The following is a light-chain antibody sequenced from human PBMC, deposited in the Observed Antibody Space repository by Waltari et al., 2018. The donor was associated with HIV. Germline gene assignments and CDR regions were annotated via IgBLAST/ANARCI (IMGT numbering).Light chain of an antibody. V-gene: IGKV1-12*01. CDR1: RDISSW. CDR3: QQAVSPLLT. CDR2: GAS. J-gene: IGKJ4*01. Sequence: DIQMTQSPSSVSASVGDRVTITCRASRDISSWLAWYQQTPGKAPILLSFGASSLQSGAPSRFSGSGSGTHFTLTINSLQPEDFGTYYCQQAVSPLLTFGGGTKVDIK.